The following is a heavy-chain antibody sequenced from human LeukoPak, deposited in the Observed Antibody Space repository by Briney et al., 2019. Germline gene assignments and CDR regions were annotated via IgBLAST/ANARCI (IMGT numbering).Heavy chain of an antibody. CDR1: GFTFSNYE. D-gene: IGHD5-18*01. Sequence: PGGSLRPSCAASGFTFSNYEMNWVRQAPGKGLEWVSYISGSGSTIYYADSVKGRFTISRDNAKDSLYLQMNSLRAEDTAVYYCALVRSGYSHENYFDYWGQGTLVTVSS. CDR3: ALVRSGYSHENYFDY. CDR2: ISGSGSTI. V-gene: IGHV3-48*03. J-gene: IGHJ4*02.